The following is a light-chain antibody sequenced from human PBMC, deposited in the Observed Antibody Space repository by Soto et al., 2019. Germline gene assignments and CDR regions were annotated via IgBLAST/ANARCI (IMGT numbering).Light chain of an antibody. CDR2: DAS. CDR1: QSVSSSS. V-gene: IGKV3-20*01. J-gene: IGKJ1*01. CDR3: QQYGGSPRT. Sequence: ESVLTQSPGTLSLSPGERGTLSCRASQSVSSSSLAWYQQKRGQAPRXXIHDASSRATGIPDRFSVIMSGTGGTINLCRLEPEDGQVDYGQQYGGSPRTFGQGTKVDNK.